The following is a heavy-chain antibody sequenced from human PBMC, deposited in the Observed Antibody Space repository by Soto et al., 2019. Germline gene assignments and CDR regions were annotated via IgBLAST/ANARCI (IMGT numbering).Heavy chain of an antibody. CDR1: GFTFSSFA. V-gene: IGHV3-23*01. J-gene: IGHJ5*02. Sequence: PGGSLRLSCAASGFTFSSFAMSWVRQAPGKGLEWVSTISGGGGSTYYAGSVKGRFTISRDSSKNTLYLQMNSLRAEDTAVYFCAKDVRAIGGSANYGGFDPWGQGTLVTVSS. CDR2: ISGGGGST. CDR3: AKDVRAIGGSANYGGFDP. D-gene: IGHD3-10*01.